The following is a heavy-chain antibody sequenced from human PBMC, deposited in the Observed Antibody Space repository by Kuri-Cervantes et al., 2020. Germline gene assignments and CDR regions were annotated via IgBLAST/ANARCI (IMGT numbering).Heavy chain of an antibody. CDR2: IDYSGST. D-gene: IGHD6-13*01. J-gene: IGHJ4*02. V-gene: IGHV4-61*08. CDR3: ARGPPAAAGTLNY. Sequence: GSLRLSCTVSGGSISSDGYYWTLIRKPPGKGLEGSGYIDYSGSTNYNPALKSRVTISVDTSKNQFSLMLSFVTAADTAVYYSARGPPAAAGTLNYWGQGTLVTVSS. CDR1: GGSISSDGYY.